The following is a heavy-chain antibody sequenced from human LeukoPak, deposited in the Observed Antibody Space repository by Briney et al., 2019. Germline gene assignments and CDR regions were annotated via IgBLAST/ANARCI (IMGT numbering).Heavy chain of an antibody. CDR3: ARVPEWYSSSWYHVDY. CDR1: GFTISAYY. D-gene: IGHD6-13*01. J-gene: IGHJ4*02. V-gene: IGHV3-11*04. CDR2: ISSSGSTI. Sequence: GGSLRLSCAASGFTISAYYMSWIRQAPGKGLEWVSYISSSGSTIYYADSVKGRFTISRDNAKNSLYLQMNSLRAEDTAVYYCARVPEWYSSSWYHVDYWGQGTLVTVSS.